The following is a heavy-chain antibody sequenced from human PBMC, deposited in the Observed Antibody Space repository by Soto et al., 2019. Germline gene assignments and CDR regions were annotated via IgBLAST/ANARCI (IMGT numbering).Heavy chain of an antibody. Sequence: QVQLVQSGAEVKKPGASVKVSCKTSGYTFTSYHISWVRQAPGQGLEWMGWISAYNTNTNYAQKFQGRVTMTTDTVTSKAYMEPRSLRSEDTAVYYCVRDTPPTDYWGQGTLVTVSS. J-gene: IGHJ4*02. CDR3: VRDTPPTDY. CDR1: GYTFTSYH. CDR2: ISAYNTNT. V-gene: IGHV1-18*01.